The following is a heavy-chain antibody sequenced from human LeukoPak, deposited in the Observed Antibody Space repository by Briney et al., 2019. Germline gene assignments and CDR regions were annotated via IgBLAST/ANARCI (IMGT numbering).Heavy chain of an antibody. CDR1: GGSIGSYY. CDR3: ARGVYIAAAQYGY. CDR2: IYYSRTT. Sequence: PSETLSLTCTVSGGSIGSYYWSWIRQPPGKGLEWIGYIYYSRTTNYNPSLKSRVTISVDTSKNQFSLKLSSVTAADTAVYYCARGVYIAAAQYGYWGQGTLVTVSS. J-gene: IGHJ4*02. V-gene: IGHV4-59*01. D-gene: IGHD6-13*01.